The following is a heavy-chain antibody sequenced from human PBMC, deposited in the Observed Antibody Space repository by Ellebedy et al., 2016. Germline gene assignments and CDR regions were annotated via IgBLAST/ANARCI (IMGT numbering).Heavy chain of an antibody. CDR1: GFTFSDHY. CDR3: ARGPPRVDLYYYGMDV. CDR2: IRSKAYGGTT. Sequence: GESLKISCAASGFTFSDHYMDWVRQAPGKGLEWVGFIRSKAYGGTTEYAASVKGRFTISRDDSKNSLYLQMNSLKTEDTAVYYCARGPPRVDLYYYGMDVWGQGTTVTVSS. V-gene: IGHV3-72*01. J-gene: IGHJ6*02. D-gene: IGHD4-23*01.